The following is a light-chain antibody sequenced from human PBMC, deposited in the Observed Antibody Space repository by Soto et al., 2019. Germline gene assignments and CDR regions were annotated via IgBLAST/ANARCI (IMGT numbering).Light chain of an antibody. V-gene: IGKV1-27*01. CDR1: QGISTY. Sequence: DIQMTQSPSSLSASVGDRVTITCRASQGISTYLAWYQQKPGKVPKLLIYAASTLQSGVPSRFSGSGSGTDFTITISSLQPEYVATYYCQKYNSAPLTFGGGTKVDIK. CDR3: QKYNSAPLT. J-gene: IGKJ4*01. CDR2: AAS.